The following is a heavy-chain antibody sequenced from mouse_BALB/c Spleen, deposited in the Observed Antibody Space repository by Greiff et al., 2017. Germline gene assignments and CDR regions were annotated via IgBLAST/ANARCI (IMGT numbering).Heavy chain of an antibody. Sequence: EVQLQESGGGLVKPGGSLKLSCAASGFTFSSYAMSWVRQSPEKRLEWVAEISSGGSYTYYPDTVTGRFTISRDNAKNTLYLEMSSLRSEDTAMYYCARDDGYYVGFAYWGQGTLVTVSA. CDR1: GFTFSSYA. V-gene: IGHV5-9-4*01. CDR3: ARDDGYYVGFAY. CDR2: ISSGGSYT. D-gene: IGHD2-3*01. J-gene: IGHJ3*01.